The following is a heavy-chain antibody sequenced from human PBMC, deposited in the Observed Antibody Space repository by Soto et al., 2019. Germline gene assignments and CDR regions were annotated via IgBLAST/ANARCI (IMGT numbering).Heavy chain of an antibody. CDR2: ISAYNGNT. CDR1: GYTFTSYG. V-gene: IGHV1-18*01. Sequence: QVQLVQSGAEVKKPGASVKVSCKASGYTFTSYGISWVRQALGQGLEWMGWISAYNGNTNYAQKLQGRVTMTTDTSTSTAYMELRSLRSDDTAVYYCASLYCSGGSCYPDAFDIWGQGTMVTVSS. D-gene: IGHD2-15*01. CDR3: ASLYCSGGSCYPDAFDI. J-gene: IGHJ3*02.